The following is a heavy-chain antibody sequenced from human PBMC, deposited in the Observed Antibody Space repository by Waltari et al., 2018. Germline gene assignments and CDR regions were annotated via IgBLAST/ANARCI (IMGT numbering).Heavy chain of an antibody. J-gene: IGHJ4*02. D-gene: IGHD5-18*01. CDR3: ARADGYSYGFRFDY. V-gene: IGHV4-59*01. CDR1: GGSISSYY. Sequence: QVQLQESGPGLVKPSETLSLTCTVSGGSISSYYWSWIRQPPGKGLEWIGYIHYSGSTNYNPSLKSRVTISLDTSKNQFSLKLNSVTAADTAVYYCARADGYSYGFRFDYWGQGTLVTVSS. CDR2: IHYSGST.